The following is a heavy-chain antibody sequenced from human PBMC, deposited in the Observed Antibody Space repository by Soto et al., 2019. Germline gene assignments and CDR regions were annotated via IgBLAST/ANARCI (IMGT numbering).Heavy chain of an antibody. CDR2: IRNKATSYTT. V-gene: IGHV3-72*01. CDR1: GFNFSDSY. D-gene: IGHD4-4*01. Sequence: EVQLVESGGGLVQPGGSLRLSCAASGFNFSDSYMDWVRQAPGKGLEWVGRIRNKATSYTTEYAASVKGRLNISKDYSNNSLNLLMNSLKTEYTTLYYCCKGNRVLNNWAQGTLVIVSS. J-gene: IGHJ4*02. CDR3: CKGNRVLNN.